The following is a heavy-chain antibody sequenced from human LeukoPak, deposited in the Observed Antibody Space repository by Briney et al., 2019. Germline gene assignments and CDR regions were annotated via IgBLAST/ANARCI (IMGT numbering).Heavy chain of an antibody. Sequence: GGSLRLSCAASGCTFSSYLIHWVRQAPGKGLVWVSRIKSDGRNYYADSVKGRFTIFRDNAKNAPDLQMNRLRAKDTAVHYFARGTSGSYGIDVWXXXTTVTVSS. CDR2: IKSDGRN. D-gene: IGHD6-25*01. CDR3: ARGTSGSYGIDV. V-gene: IGHV3-74*01. CDR1: GCTFSSYL. J-gene: IGHJ6*01.